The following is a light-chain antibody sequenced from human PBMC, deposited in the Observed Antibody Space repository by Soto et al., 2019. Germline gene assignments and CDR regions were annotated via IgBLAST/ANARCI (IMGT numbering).Light chain of an antibody. CDR3: QSYDSSLSGV. Sequence: QSVLTQPPSVSGPPGKRATISCTGGTSNIGAGYDVHWYQQLPGTAPKLLIYGNSNRPSGVPDRFSGSKSGTSASLAITGLQAEDEADYYCQSYDSSLSGVFGGGTKLTVL. V-gene: IGLV1-40*01. J-gene: IGLJ3*02. CDR1: TSNIGAGYD. CDR2: GNS.